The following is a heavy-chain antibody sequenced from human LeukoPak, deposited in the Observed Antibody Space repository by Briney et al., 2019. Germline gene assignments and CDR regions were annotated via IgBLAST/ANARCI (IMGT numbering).Heavy chain of an antibody. CDR3: AGPHTLDRLTKYYFDY. D-gene: IGHD2-2*01. V-gene: IGHV5-51*01. J-gene: IGHJ4*02. CDR2: IYPGDSDT. Sequence: PGESLKISCKGSGYSFTNYWIGWVRQMPGKGLEWMGIIYPGDSDTRYSPSFEGQVTISADKSISTAYLQWSSLKASDTALYYCAGPHTLDRLTKYYFDYWGQGTLVTVSS. CDR1: GYSFTNYW.